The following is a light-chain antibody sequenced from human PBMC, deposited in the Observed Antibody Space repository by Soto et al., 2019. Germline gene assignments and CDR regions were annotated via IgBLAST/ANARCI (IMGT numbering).Light chain of an antibody. CDR3: QQYGSSLWT. CDR2: ATS. Sequence: ESVLTQSPGTLSLSPGERATLSCRASQSVYRNYLAWYQQKPGQAPRLLIYATSSRATDIPDRFSGSGSGTDFTLTISRLEPEDFAVYYCQQYGSSLWTFGHGTKVDIK. V-gene: IGKV3-20*01. CDR1: QSVYRNY. J-gene: IGKJ1*01.